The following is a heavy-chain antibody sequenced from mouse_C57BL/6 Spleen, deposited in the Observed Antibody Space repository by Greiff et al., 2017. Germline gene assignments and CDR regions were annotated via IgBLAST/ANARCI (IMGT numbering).Heavy chain of an antibody. J-gene: IGHJ2*01. CDR3: ARDGGLRRGDY. V-gene: IGHV1-19*01. D-gene: IGHD2-4*01. CDR2: INPYNGGT. CDR1: GYTFTDYY. Sequence: EVQLQQSGPVLVKPGASVKMSCKASGYTFTDYYMNWVKQSHGKSLEWIGVINPYNGGTSYNQKFKGKATLTVDKSSSTAYMELKSLTSEDSAVYYCARDGGLRRGDYWGQGTTLTVSS.